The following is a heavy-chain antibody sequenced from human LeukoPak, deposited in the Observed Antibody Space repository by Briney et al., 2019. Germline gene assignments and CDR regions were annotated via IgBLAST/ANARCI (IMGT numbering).Heavy chain of an antibody. CDR3: ARSSSGWYGGSYYYGMDV. CDR1: GGSFSGYY. J-gene: IGHJ6*02. D-gene: IGHD6-19*01. Sequence: SETLSLTCAVYGGSFSGYYWSWIRQPPGKGLEWIGEINHSGSTNYNPSLKSRVTISVDTSKNQFSLKLSSVTAADTAVYYCARSSSGWYGGSYYYGMDVWGQGTTVTVSS. V-gene: IGHV4-34*01. CDR2: INHSGST.